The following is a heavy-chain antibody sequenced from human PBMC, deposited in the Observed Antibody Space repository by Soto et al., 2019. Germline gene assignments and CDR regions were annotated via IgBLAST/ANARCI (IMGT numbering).Heavy chain of an antibody. Sequence: GASVKVSCKASGYTFTSYGISWVRQAPGQGLEWMGWISAYNGNTNYAQKLQGRVTMTTDTSTSTAYMELRSLRSDDTAVYYCARSLCSSTSCYEEAGYYYYGMDAWGQGTTLTVSS. J-gene: IGHJ6*02. V-gene: IGHV1-18*01. CDR3: ARSLCSSTSCYEEAGYYYYGMDA. D-gene: IGHD2-2*01. CDR2: ISAYNGNT. CDR1: GYTFTSYG.